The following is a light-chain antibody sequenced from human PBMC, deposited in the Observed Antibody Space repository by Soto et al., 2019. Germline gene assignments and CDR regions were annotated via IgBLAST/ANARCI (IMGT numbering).Light chain of an antibody. V-gene: IGLV2-14*01. Sequence: QSALTQPASVSGSPGQSITISCTGTSSDIGHYNYVSWYQQHPGKVPKLIISEVRNRPSGVSDRFSGSKSGNSASLTISGLQTEDEDDYYCSSYTTASTQVFGSGTKVTVL. CDR2: EVR. CDR3: SSYTTASTQV. J-gene: IGLJ1*01. CDR1: SSDIGHYNY.